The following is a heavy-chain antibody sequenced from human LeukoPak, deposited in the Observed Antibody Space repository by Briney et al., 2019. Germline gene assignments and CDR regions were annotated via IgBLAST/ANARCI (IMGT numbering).Heavy chain of an antibody. V-gene: IGHV4-39*07. CDR2: MYYRGNT. D-gene: IGHD3-22*01. J-gene: IGHJ6*03. CDR1: GGSISTITYY. Sequence: SETLSLTCTVSGGSISTITYYWGWIRQPPGKGLEWVGHMYYRGNTFYNPSLKSRVTISVDTSKNQFSLKLSSVTAADTAVYYCARAPYYYDSSTVWYYYYYYMDVWGKGTTVTVSS. CDR3: ARAPYYYDSSTVWYYYYYYMDV.